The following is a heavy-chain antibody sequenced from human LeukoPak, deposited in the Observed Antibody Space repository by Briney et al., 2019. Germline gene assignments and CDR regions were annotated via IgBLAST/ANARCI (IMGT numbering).Heavy chain of an antibody. CDR2: IYYSGST. D-gene: IGHD3-10*01. CDR3: ARDIGSGSYYPFDY. CDR1: GGSISSYY. Sequence: SETLSLTCNVSGGSISSYYWSWIRQPPGKGLEWIGYIYYSGSTNYNPSLKSRVTISVDTSKNQFSLKLSSVTAADTAVYYCARDIGSGSYYPFDYWGQGTLVTVSS. V-gene: IGHV4-59*01. J-gene: IGHJ4*02.